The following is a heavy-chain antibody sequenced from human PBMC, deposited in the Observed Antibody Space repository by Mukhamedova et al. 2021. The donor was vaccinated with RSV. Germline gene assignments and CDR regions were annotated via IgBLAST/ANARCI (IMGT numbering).Heavy chain of an antibody. V-gene: IGHV4-34*01. J-gene: IGHJ6*02. CDR3: ARLGPYGMDV. D-gene: IGHD7-27*01. CDR2: INHSGST. Sequence: GEINHSGSTNYNPSLKSRVTISVDTSKNQFSLKLSSVTAADTAVYYCARLGPYGMDVWGQGTTVTVSS.